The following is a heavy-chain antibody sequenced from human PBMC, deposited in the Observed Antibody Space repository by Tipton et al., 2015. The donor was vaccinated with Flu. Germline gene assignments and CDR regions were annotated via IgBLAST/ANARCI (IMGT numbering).Heavy chain of an antibody. CDR3: ATLTGDDY. CDR1: GFIFSTYE. Sequence: SLRLSCAASGFIFSTYEMNWVRLAPGKGLEWLSYTSSTGTTVSYADSVKGRFTISRDNARNALYLQMNSLRAEDTAVYYCATLTGDDYWGQGLMVTVSS. CDR2: TSSTGTTV. D-gene: IGHD7-27*01. V-gene: IGHV3-48*03. J-gene: IGHJ4*02.